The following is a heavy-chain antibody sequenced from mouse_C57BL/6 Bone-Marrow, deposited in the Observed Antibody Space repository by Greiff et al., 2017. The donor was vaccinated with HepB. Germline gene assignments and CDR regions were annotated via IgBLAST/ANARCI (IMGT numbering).Heavy chain of an antibody. J-gene: IGHJ1*03. Sequence: EVKLVESGGDLVKPGGSLKLSCAASGFTFSSYGMSWVRQTPDKRLEWVATISSGGSYTYYPDSVKGRFTISRDNAKNTLYLQMSSLKSEDTAMYYCARRRYYYYGSSYGYFDVWGTGTTVTVSS. V-gene: IGHV5-6*02. D-gene: IGHD1-1*01. CDR3: ARRRYYYYGSSYGYFDV. CDR2: ISSGGSYT. CDR1: GFTFSSYG.